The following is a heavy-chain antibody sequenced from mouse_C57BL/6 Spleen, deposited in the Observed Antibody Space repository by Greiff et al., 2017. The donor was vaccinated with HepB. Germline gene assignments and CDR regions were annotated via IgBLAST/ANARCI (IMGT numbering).Heavy chain of an antibody. V-gene: IGHV3-6*01. CDR2: ISYDGSN. CDR3: AREDGSSPWAMDY. J-gene: IGHJ4*01. CDR1: GYSITSGYY. Sequence: EVQLQESGPGLVKPSQSLSLTCSVTGYSITSGYYWHWIRQFPGNKLAWMGYISYDGSNNYNPSLNNRISITRDPSKNQFFLKLNSVTTEDTATYYCAREDGSSPWAMDYWGQGTSVTVSS. D-gene: IGHD1-1*01.